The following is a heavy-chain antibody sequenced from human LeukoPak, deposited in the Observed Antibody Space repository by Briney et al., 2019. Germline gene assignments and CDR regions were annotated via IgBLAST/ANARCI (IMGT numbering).Heavy chain of an antibody. V-gene: IGHV3-33*01. J-gene: IGHJ4*02. Sequence: GGSLRLSCAASGFTFGHYGMHWVRQAPGKGLEWVAVIWSDGTNQYYADSVKGRFTISRDDSQKRVYLEMNSLRTDDTAMYYCARDAQRGFDYSNSLRYWGQGTLVTVSS. D-gene: IGHD4-11*01. CDR3: ARDAQRGFDYSNSLRY. CDR2: IWSDGTNQ. CDR1: GFTFGHYG.